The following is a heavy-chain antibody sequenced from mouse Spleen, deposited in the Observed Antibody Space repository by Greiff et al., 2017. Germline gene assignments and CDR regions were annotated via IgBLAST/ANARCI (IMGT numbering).Heavy chain of an antibody. D-gene: IGHD5-2*01. V-gene: IGHV1-19*01. CDR3: ARGIRRFYAMDY. Sequence: VQLQQSGPELVKPGASVKMSCKASGYTFTDYYMDWVKQSHGESFEWIGRVNPYNGGTSYNQKFKGKATLTVDKSSSTAYMELNSLTSEDSAVYYCARGIRRFYAMDYWGQGTSVTVSS. CDR2: VNPYNGGT. CDR1: GYTFTDYY. J-gene: IGHJ4*01.